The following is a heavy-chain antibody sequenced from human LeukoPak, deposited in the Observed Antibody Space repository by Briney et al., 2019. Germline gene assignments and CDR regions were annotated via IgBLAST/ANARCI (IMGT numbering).Heavy chain of an antibody. CDR3: AKDSKWYYYDSSGYSLGAFDI. CDR2: IKHDGSEK. CDR1: GFIFSSYE. J-gene: IGHJ3*02. D-gene: IGHD3-22*01. V-gene: IGHV3-7*01. Sequence: GGSLRLSCAASGFIFSSYEMSWVRQGPGKGLEWVANIKHDGSEKYYIDSVKGRFTISRDNSKNTLYLQMNSLRAEDTAVYYCAKDSKWYYYDSSGYSLGAFDIWGQGTMVTVSS.